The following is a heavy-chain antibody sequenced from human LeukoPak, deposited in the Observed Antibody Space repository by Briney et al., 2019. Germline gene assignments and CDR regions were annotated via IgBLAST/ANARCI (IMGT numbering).Heavy chain of an antibody. CDR2: IYTTGST. CDR1: GGSISSYY. Sequence: SETLSLTCSVSGGSISSYYWSWIRQPAGRGLEWIGRIYTTGSTDYNPPLKSRVTMSVDTSKNQFSLNLSSVTAADTAVYYCARVPPYCGGDCYFDYWGQGTLVTVSA. CDR3: ARVPPYCGGDCYFDY. V-gene: IGHV4-4*07. J-gene: IGHJ4*02. D-gene: IGHD2-21*02.